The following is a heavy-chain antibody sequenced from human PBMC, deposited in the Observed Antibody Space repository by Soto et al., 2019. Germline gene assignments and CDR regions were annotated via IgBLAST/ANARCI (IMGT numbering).Heavy chain of an antibody. CDR1: GFSFSYYA. J-gene: IGHJ4*02. V-gene: IGHV3-30-3*01. Sequence: PGGSLRLSCVASGFSFSYYALHWVRQAPGKGLEWVAVISYDGSDQFYADSVKGRFTISRDNSKDTLFLQMNSLRGEDTAVYYCARDRRGDTPRVYYFDYWGQGTPVTVSS. CDR3: ARDRRGDTPRVYYFDY. CDR2: ISYDGSDQ. D-gene: IGHD2-2*02.